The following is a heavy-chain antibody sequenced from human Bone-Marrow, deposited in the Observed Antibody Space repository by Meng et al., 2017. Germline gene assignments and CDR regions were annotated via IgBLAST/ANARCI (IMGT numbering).Heavy chain of an antibody. CDR1: GFTFSRYA. CDR2: ISYDGSNK. J-gene: IGHJ4*02. Sequence: GQVGGSGGGLVKPGGSLTLSCAASGFTFSRYAMHWVRQEPGKGLEWVAVISYDGSNKYYEDSVKGRLTISRDNSKNTLYLQMNSLRAEDTAVYYCERVHFDYWGQGTLVTVSS. CDR3: ERVHFDY. V-gene: IGHV3-30*01.